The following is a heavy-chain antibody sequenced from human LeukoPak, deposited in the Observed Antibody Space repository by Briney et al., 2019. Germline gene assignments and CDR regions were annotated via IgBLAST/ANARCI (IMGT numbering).Heavy chain of an antibody. J-gene: IGHJ5*02. Sequence: SETLSLTCTVSGGSISSYYWSWIRQPPGKGLEWIGYIYYSGSTNYNPSLKSRVTISVDTSKNQFSLKLSSVTAADTAVYYCARWCREGNWFDPWGQGTLVTVSS. CDR1: GGSISSYY. CDR3: ARWCREGNWFDP. V-gene: IGHV4-59*01. D-gene: IGHD2-8*01. CDR2: IYYSGST.